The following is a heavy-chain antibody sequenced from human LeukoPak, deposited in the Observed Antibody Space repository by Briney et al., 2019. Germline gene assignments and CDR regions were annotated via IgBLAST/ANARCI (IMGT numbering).Heavy chain of an antibody. J-gene: IGHJ5*02. CDR1: GGSFSSYA. CDR2: IIPIFGTA. CDR3: ATDSIGIAAAGALGWFDP. D-gene: IGHD6-13*01. V-gene: IGHV1-69*13. Sequence: SVKVSCXASGGSFSSYAISWVRQAPGQGLEWMEGIIPIFGTANYVQKFQGRVTITADESTNTAYMELSSLRSEDTALYYCATDSIGIAAAGALGWFDPWGQGTLVTVSS.